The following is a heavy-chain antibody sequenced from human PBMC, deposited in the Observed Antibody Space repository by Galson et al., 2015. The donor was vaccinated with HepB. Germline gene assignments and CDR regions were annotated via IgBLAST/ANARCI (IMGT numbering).Heavy chain of an antibody. Sequence: ETLSLTCTVSGGSMNSYYWSLIRQPAGKGLEWIGRIYASRSTNYNPPLKSRVTISVDTSKYQFSLKLTPVTAPDTAVYYCVREASGSQSVSDYWGQGALVPVSS. CDR3: VREASGSQSVSDY. J-gene: IGHJ4*02. V-gene: IGHV4-4*07. D-gene: IGHD1-26*01. CDR2: IYASRST. CDR1: GGSMNSYY.